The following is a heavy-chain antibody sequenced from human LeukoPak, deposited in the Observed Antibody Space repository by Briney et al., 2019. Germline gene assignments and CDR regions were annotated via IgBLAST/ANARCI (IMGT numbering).Heavy chain of an antibody. D-gene: IGHD4-11*01. V-gene: IGHV3-21*01. CDR3: ARDGISTVDSYYYYGMDV. CDR2: ITSSSTYI. J-gene: IGHJ6*02. CDR1: GFTFNTYS. Sequence: GGSLRLSRAASGFTFNTYSMNWVRQAPGKGLEWVSSITSSSTYIYYADSVKGRFTISRDNAKNSLYLQMNSLRAEDTAVYYCARDGISTVDSYYYYGMDVWGQGTTVTVSS.